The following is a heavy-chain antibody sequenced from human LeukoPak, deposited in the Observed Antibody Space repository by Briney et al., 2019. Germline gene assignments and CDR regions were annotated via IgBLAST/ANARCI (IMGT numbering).Heavy chain of an antibody. CDR2: IYYSGST. V-gene: IGHV4-59*01. CDR3: ARESGSSSWPDAFDI. Sequence: SETLSLTCTVSGGSISSYYWSWIRQPPGKGLKWIGYIYYSGSTNYNPSLKSRVTISVDTSKNQFSLKLSSVTAADTAVYYCARESGSSSWPDAFDIWGQGTMVTVSS. CDR1: GGSISSYY. D-gene: IGHD6-13*01. J-gene: IGHJ3*02.